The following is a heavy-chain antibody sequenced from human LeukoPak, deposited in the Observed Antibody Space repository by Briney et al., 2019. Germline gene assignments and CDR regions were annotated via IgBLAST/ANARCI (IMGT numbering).Heavy chain of an antibody. D-gene: IGHD2-15*01. J-gene: IGHJ4*02. Sequence: GSLRLSCETSGFTFSNYAMTWVRQAPGKGLEWVAHIKEDGGEKHYVDPVKGRFTISRDNAKNSLYLQMNSLRAEDTAMYYCVRDRGYCSGGTCYALWDYWGQGTLVTVSS. CDR1: GFTFSNYA. CDR3: VRDRGYCSGGTCYALWDY. V-gene: IGHV3-7*01. CDR2: IKEDGGEK.